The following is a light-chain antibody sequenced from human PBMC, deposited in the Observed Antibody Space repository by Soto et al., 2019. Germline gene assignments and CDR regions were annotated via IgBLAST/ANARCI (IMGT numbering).Light chain of an antibody. V-gene: IGLV1-40*01. J-gene: IGLJ3*02. CDR3: QSHDSSLSAWV. Sequence: QFVLTQPPSVSGAPGQRVTISCTGASSNLGAGYDVHWYQHLPGTVPKLLIYGNTNRPSGVPDRFSGSKSGTSASLAITGLQAEDEADYYCQSHDSSLSAWVFGGGTKVTVL. CDR2: GNT. CDR1: SSNLGAGYD.